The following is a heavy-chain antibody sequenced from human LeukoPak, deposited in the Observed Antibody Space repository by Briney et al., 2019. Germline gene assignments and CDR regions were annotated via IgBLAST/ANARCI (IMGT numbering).Heavy chain of an antibody. CDR2: IITIFGTA. D-gene: IGHD3-22*01. J-gene: IGHJ4*02. V-gene: IGHV1-69*05. CDR3: ARGSHYDSSGSLFDY. CDR1: GRTFSSYA. Sequence: SVKVSCKASGRTFSSYAISWVRQAPGQGLEWMGGIITIFGTANYAQKFQCRVTITTDESTSTAYMELSSLRSEDTAVYYCARGSHYDSSGSLFDYWGQGTLVTVSS.